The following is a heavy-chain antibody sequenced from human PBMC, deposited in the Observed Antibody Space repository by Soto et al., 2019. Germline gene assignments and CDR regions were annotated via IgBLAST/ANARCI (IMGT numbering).Heavy chain of an antibody. J-gene: IGHJ4*02. CDR2: IKSKTDGGTT. CDR1: QFAFTTGW. D-gene: IGHD6-13*01. Sequence: EVQLVESGGGLVKPGGSLRLACATSQFAFTTGWMSWVRQAPGKGLEWVGRIKSKTDGGTTDYAAPVKGRFTISRDDSKPTLFLQINSLKIGDTAVYYCTPEGKVDYWGQGTLVTVAS. CDR3: TPEGKVDY. V-gene: IGHV3-15*01.